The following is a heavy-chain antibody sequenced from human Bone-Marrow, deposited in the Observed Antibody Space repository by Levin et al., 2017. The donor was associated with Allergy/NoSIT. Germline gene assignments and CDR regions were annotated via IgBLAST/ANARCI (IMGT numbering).Heavy chain of an antibody. CDR2: IFENGVTT. J-gene: IGHJ4*02. CDR1: GFIFSSYT. V-gene: IGHV3-23*01. Sequence: GGSLRLSCEASGFIFSSYTMSWVRQVPGRGLEWVSTIFENGVTTYYADSVKGRFALSRDNSKSTLYLQMNRLVPEDTAISYCAKAWKSPRVVGVTVDFDYWGRGTQVTVSS. D-gene: IGHD1-26*01. CDR3: AKAWKSPRVVGVTVDFDY.